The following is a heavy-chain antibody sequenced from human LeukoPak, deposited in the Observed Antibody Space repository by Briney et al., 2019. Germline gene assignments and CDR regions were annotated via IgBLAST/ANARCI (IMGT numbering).Heavy chain of an antibody. J-gene: IGHJ5*02. CDR3: ARGNNENYYDWFDP. V-gene: IGHV5-51*01. D-gene: IGHD1-26*01. CDR2: IITGDSAT. Sequence: GEALKISCKGSGYSSTNYWIGWVLQMPGKGLEWMGIIITGDSATRYSPSFQGLVTISADKSINTAYLQRSSLKASDTAIYYCARGNNENYYDWFDPWGQGTLVTVSS. CDR1: GYSSTNYW.